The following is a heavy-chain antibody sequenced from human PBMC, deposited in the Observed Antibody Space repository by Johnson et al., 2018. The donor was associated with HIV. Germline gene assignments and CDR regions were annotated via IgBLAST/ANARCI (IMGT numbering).Heavy chain of an antibody. D-gene: IGHD2-15*01. CDR1: GFTFRNYA. CDR2: ISGGGSST. J-gene: IGHJ3*02. V-gene: IGHV3-23*04. Sequence: VRLVESGGGLVQPGGSLRLSCAASGFTFRNYAMSWVRQAPGKGLEWVSTISGGGSSTYYADSVKGRFTISRDNSKNTLSLQMSSLRGEDTAVYYCAREPSGCSGGSCYSWGAFDIWGQGTMVTVSS. CDR3: AREPSGCSGGSCYSWGAFDI.